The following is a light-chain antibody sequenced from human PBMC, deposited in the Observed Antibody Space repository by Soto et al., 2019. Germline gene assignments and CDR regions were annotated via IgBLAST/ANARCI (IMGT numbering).Light chain of an antibody. CDR3: QQYSNWPT. CDR2: DAS. J-gene: IGKJ5*01. CDR1: QTVRNNY. V-gene: IGKV3D-20*02. Sequence: VLTQSPGTLSLSPGERDTLSCRASQTVRNNYLAWYQQKPGQAPRLLIYDASSRATGIPDRFSGGGSGTEFTLTISSLQFEDFAIYYCQQYSNWPTFGQGTRLEI.